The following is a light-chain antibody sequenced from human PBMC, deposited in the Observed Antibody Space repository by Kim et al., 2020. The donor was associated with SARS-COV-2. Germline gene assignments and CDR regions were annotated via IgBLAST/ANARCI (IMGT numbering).Light chain of an antibody. V-gene: IGKV3-11*01. Sequence: LSPGKRAPLSCRASGRISSYLAWYQQKPGQTPRLLIYDSSNRATGIPARFSGSGSGTDFTLTIGSRETEDFAVYYCQQGSNRPLTFGQGTRLEIK. CDR3: QQGSNRPLT. CDR2: DSS. CDR1: GRISSY. J-gene: IGKJ5*01.